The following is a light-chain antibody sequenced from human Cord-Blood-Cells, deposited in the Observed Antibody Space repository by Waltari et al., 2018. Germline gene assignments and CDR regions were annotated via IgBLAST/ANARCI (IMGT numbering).Light chain of an antibody. CDR2: DVS. J-gene: IGLJ1*01. Sequence: QSALTQPASVSGSPGQSITISCIGTSSDVGGYNYVPWYQQHPGKAPKLMIYDVSNRPSGVSNRFSGSKSGNTASLTISGLQAEDEADYYCSSYTSSSTLYVFGTGTKVTVL. CDR3: SSYTSSSTLYV. V-gene: IGLV2-14*01. CDR1: SSDVGGYNY.